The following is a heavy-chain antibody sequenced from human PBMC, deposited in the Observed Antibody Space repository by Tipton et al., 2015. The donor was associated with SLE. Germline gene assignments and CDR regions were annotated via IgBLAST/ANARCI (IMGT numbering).Heavy chain of an antibody. CDR3: ARGMVPWRGAILGVDV. CDR1: GGSISSNS. J-gene: IGHJ6*02. D-gene: IGHD2-8*01. CDR2: ISYGGGT. Sequence: TLSLTCSVSGGSISSNSWIWIRQPPGKGLDWIGYISYGGGTNYNPSLKSRVTISVDMAKNQFSLKLTSVTAADTAVYYCARGMVPWRGAILGVDVWGQGTTVNVSS. V-gene: IGHV4-59*08.